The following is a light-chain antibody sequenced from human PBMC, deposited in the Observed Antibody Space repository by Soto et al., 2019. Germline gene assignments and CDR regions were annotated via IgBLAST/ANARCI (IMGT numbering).Light chain of an antibody. CDR2: DAS. CDR1: QSVSSY. Sequence: EIVLTQSPATLSLSPGERATPSCRPIQSVSSYLACYQQKPGQAPRLLINDASNTATGIPARFSGSGSGTDFTLTISSLEPEDFAVYYCQQRSNWTLTFGGGTKVEIK. CDR3: QQRSNWTLT. V-gene: IGKV3-11*01. J-gene: IGKJ4*01.